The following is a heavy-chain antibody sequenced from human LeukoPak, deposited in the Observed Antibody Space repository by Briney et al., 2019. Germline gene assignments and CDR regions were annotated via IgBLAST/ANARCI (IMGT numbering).Heavy chain of an antibody. D-gene: IGHD6-19*01. V-gene: IGHV1-2*02. CDR3: ARGVGYSSGWQYYYYYYYMDV. CDR1: VYTFTGYY. J-gene: IGHJ6*03. CDR2: INPNNGGT. Sequence: VSSVTVSFKSSVYTFTGYYMHWVRQPPAQGLDWVGWINPNNGGTNYSQKFQGRLTMTRDTSISTPYMELSRLRTDAAAVYYCARGVGYSSGWQYYYYYYYMDVWGKRTTVTIAS.